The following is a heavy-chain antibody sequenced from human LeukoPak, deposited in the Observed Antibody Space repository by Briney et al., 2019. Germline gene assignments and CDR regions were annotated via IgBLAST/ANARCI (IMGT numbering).Heavy chain of an antibody. J-gene: IGHJ6*03. V-gene: IGHV4-59*08. CDR2: IYYSGST. CDR3: ARQELYYYYMDV. Sequence: SETLSLTCTVSGGSIGSYYWSWIRQPPGKGLEWIGYIYYSGSTNYKPSLKSRVSISVDTSKNQFSLKLTSVTAADTAVYYCARQELYYYYMDVWGKGTTVTVSS. D-gene: IGHD1-7*01. CDR1: GGSIGSYY.